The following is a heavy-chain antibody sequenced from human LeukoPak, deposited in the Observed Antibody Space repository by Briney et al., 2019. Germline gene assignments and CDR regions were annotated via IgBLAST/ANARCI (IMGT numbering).Heavy chain of an antibody. D-gene: IGHD1-7*01. CDR3: ARASWNYEKDY. V-gene: IGHV4-59*01. Sequence: SETLSLTCTVSGGSISSYYWSWIRQPPGKGLEWIGYIYYSGSTNYNPSLKSRVTISVDTSKNQFSLKLSSVTAADTAVYYCARASWNYEKDYWGQGTLVTVSS. J-gene: IGHJ4*02. CDR2: IYYSGST. CDR1: GGSISSYY.